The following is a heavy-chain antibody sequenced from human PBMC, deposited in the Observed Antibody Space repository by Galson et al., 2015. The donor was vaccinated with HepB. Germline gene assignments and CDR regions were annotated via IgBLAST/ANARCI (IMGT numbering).Heavy chain of an antibody. V-gene: IGHV3-23*01. CDR1: GFTFSSYA. D-gene: IGHD3-3*01. J-gene: IGHJ6*02. CDR3: AKDLLAMLPYYDFWSGPDGMDV. Sequence: SLRLSCAASGFTFSSYAMSWVRQAPGKGLEWVSAISGSGGSTYYADSVKGRFTISRDNSKNTLYLQMNSLRAEDTAVYYCAKDLLAMLPYYDFWSGPDGMDVWGQGTTVTVSS. CDR2: ISGSGGST.